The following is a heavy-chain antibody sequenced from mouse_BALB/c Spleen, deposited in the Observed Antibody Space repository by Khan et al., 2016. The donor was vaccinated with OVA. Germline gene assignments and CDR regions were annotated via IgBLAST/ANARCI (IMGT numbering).Heavy chain of an antibody. J-gene: IGHJ3*01. Sequence: EVELVESGGGLVKPGGPLKLSCAASGFTFSTYAMSWVRQTPEKRLEWVTTISSYGDYTYYPDSVKGRFTISRDNAKNTLYLQMSSLRSEDTAMYYYARHNYGPFAYWGRGTLVTVSA. CDR3: ARHNYGPFAY. D-gene: IGHD1-1*01. V-gene: IGHV5-9-3*01. CDR2: ISSYGDYT. CDR1: GFTFSTYA.